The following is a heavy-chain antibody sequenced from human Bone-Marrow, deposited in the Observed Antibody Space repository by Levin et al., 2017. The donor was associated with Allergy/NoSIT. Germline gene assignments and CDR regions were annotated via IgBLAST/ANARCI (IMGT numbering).Heavy chain of an antibody. V-gene: IGHV1-2*02. D-gene: IGHD6-13*01. CDR1: GYTFTGYY. J-gene: IGHJ5*01. Sequence: AASVKVSCKASGYTFTGYYMHWVRQAPGQGLEWMGWINPNSGGTNYAQKVQGRVTMTRDTSITTAYMELSSLKSDDTAVYYCARGLRPGYSSSWFDSWGQGTLFTVSS. CDR3: ARGLRPGYSSSWFDS. CDR2: INPNSGGT.